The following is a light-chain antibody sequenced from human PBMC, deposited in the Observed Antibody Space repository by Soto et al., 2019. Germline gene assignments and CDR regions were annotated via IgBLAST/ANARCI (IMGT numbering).Light chain of an antibody. J-gene: IGKJ2*01. CDR2: GAS. CDR3: QQYGSSPTT. CDR1: QSVSSSY. Sequence: EMVLTQSPGTLSLSPGERATLSCRASQSVSSSYLAWYQQKPGQAPRLLIYGASNRATGIPDRFSGSGSGTDFTLTISRLEPEDFAVYYCQQYGSSPTTFGQGTKLEIK. V-gene: IGKV3-20*01.